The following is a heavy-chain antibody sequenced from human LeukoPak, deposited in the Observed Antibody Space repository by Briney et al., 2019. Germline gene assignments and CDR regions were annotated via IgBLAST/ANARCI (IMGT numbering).Heavy chain of an antibody. CDR3: ARGNDIVVVPAAKPSLDP. CDR1: GYTFTSYY. CDR2: INPSGGST. Sequence: GASVKVSCKASGYTFTSYYMHWVRQAPGQGLEWMGIINPSGGSTSYAQKFQGRVTMTRDMSTSTVYMELSSLRSEDTAVYYCARGNDIVVVPAAKPSLDPWGQGTLVTVSS. V-gene: IGHV1-46*01. D-gene: IGHD2-2*01. J-gene: IGHJ5*02.